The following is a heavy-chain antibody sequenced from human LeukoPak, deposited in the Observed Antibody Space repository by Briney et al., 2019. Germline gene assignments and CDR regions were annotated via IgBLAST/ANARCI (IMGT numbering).Heavy chain of an antibody. Sequence: SVKVSCKASGYTFTSYYMHWVRQAPGQGLEWMGRIIPILGIANYAQKFQGRVTITADKSTSTAYMELSSLRSEDTAVYYCARDRPNQLGPRSGWFDPWGQGTLVTVSS. J-gene: IGHJ5*02. CDR1: GYTFTSYY. CDR3: ARDRPNQLGPRSGWFDP. D-gene: IGHD7-27*01. V-gene: IGHV1-69*04. CDR2: IIPILGIA.